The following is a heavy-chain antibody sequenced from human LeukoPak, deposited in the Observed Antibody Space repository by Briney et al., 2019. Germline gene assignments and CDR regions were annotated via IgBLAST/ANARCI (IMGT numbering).Heavy chain of an antibody. CDR2: IYSGGST. CDR3: ANNGGVAVAGSFDY. D-gene: IGHD6-19*01. J-gene: IGHJ4*02. Sequence: GGSLRLSCVVSGFTVSSSYMSWVRQAPGKGLERVSLIYSGGSTYYADSVKGRFTISRDNSKNTLYLQMNSLRAEDTAVYYCANNGGVAVAGSFDYWGQGTLVTVSS. CDR1: GFTVSSSY. V-gene: IGHV3-53*01.